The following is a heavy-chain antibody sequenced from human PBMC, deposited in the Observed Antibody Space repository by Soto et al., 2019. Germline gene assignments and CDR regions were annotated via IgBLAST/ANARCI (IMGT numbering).Heavy chain of an antibody. CDR1: GGSISMYY. V-gene: IGHV4-59*01. Sequence: SETQALTCTVSGGSISMYYWSWIRQPPGKGLEWIGYIYYSGSTNYNPSLKSRVTISVDTSKNQFSLKLSSVTAADTAVYYCARDRVVPAAMLYYYYYGMDVWGQGTTVTV. J-gene: IGHJ6*02. D-gene: IGHD2-2*01. CDR2: IYYSGST. CDR3: ARDRVVPAAMLYYYYYGMDV.